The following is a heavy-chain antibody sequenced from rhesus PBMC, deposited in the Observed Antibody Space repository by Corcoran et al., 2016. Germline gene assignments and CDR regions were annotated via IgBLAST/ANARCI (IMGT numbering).Heavy chain of an antibody. V-gene: IGHV3S16*01. D-gene: IGHD3-3*01. J-gene: IGHJ4*01. CDR3: TREVLQYLDWLLGDY. CDR1: GFTFSSYG. CDR2: ISSASSYI. Sequence: EVQLVESGGGLVQPGGSLRLSCAASGFTFSSYGMSWVRQAPGKGLEGVSSISSASSYIYYADSVKGRFTISRDNAKNSLSLQMNSLRAEDTAVYYCTREVLQYLDWLLGDYWGQGVLVTVSS.